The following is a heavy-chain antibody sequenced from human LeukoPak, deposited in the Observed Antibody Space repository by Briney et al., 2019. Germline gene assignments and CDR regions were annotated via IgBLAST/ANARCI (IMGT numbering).Heavy chain of an antibody. Sequence: GGSLRLSCAASGFTFSSYAMSWVRQAPGKGLEWVSAISGSGGSTYYADSVKGRFTISRDNSKNTLYLQMNSLRAEDTAVYYCAKVDADGYCGGDCSFDFDYWGQGTLVTVSS. D-gene: IGHD2-21*02. J-gene: IGHJ4*02. CDR1: GFTFSSYA. V-gene: IGHV3-23*01. CDR2: ISGSGGST. CDR3: AKVDADGYCGGDCSFDFDY.